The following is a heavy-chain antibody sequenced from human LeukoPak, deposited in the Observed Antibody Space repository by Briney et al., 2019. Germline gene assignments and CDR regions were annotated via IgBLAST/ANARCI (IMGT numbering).Heavy chain of an antibody. CDR3: ARACGGDCYLSDY. CDR2: ISVSSTYT. J-gene: IGHJ4*02. D-gene: IGHD2-21*02. CDR1: GFTFSSYS. V-gene: IGHV3-21*01. Sequence: GGSLRLSCAASGFTFSSYSMNWVRQAPGKGLEWVSSISVSSTYTYYADSVKGRFTISRDNAKNSLYLQMNSLRAEDTAVYYCARACGGDCYLSDYWGQGTLVTVSP.